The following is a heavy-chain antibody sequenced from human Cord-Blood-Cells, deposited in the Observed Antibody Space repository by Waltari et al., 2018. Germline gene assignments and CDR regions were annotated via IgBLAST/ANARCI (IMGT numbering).Heavy chain of an antibody. Sequence: EVQLLESGGGLVQPGGSLRLSCAASGFTFSSYALSWVRQAPGKGLELVSAISGSGGSTYYADSVKGRFTISRDNSKNTLYLQMNSLRAEDTAVYYCAHSSWYFFAFDIWGQGTMVTVSS. CDR3: AHSSWYFFAFDI. CDR2: ISGSGGST. V-gene: IGHV3-23*01. D-gene: IGHD6-13*01. J-gene: IGHJ3*02. CDR1: GFTFSSYA.